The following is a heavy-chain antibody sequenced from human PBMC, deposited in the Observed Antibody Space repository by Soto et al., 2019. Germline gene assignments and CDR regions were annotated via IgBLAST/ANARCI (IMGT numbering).Heavy chain of an antibody. D-gene: IGHD5-12*01. Sequence: PGGSLRLSCAASGFTFSSYWMSWVRQAPGKGLEWVANIKQDGSEKYYVDSVKGRFTISRDNAKNTLYLQMNSLRAEDTAVYYCAKDFSATDDAFDIWGQGTMVTVSS. CDR3: AKDFSATDDAFDI. CDR1: GFTFSSYW. V-gene: IGHV3-7*03. J-gene: IGHJ3*02. CDR2: IKQDGSEK.